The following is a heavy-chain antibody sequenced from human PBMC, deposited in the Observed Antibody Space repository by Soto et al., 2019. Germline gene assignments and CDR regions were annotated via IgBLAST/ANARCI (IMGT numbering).Heavy chain of an antibody. D-gene: IGHD1-20*01. CDR2: INPNSGGT. CDR1: GYTFTGYY. V-gene: IGHV1-2*04. Sequence: ASLKVSCKASGYTFTGYYMHWVRQAPGQGLEWMGWINPNSGGTNYAQKFQGWVTMTRDTSISTAYMELSRLRSDDTAVYYCARSNWNYGYYYMDVWGKGTTVTVSS. CDR3: ARSNWNYGYYYMDV. J-gene: IGHJ6*03.